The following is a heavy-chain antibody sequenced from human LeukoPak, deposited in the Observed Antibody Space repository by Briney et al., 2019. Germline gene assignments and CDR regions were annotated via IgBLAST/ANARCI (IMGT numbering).Heavy chain of an antibody. V-gene: IGHV3-23*01. CDR2: ISGSGGST. J-gene: IGHJ6*02. Sequence: GGSLRLSCAASGFTFSSYAMSWVRQAPGKGLEWVSAISGSGGSTYYADSVKGRFTISRDNSKNTLYLQMNSLRAEDTAVYYCAKGLRGQTYYDFWGGPTVYYYYYGMDVWGQGTTVTVSS. CDR1: GFTFSSYA. CDR3: AKGLRGQTYYDFWGGPTVYYYYYGMDV. D-gene: IGHD3-3*01.